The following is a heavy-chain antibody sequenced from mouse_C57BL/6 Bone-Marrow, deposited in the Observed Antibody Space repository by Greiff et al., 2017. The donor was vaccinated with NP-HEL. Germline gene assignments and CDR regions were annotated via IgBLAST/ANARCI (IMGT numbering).Heavy chain of an antibody. CDR1: GYTFTSYW. J-gene: IGHJ1*03. V-gene: IGHV1-5*01. CDR2: IYPGNSDT. Sequence: EVQLQQSGTVLARPGASVKMSCKTSGYTFTSYWMHWVKQRPGQGLEWIGAIYPGNSDTSYNQKFKGKAKLTAVTSASTAYMELSSLTNEDSAVYYCTRGRKYSIYWYFDVWGTGTTVTVSS. CDR3: TRGRKYSIYWYFDV. D-gene: IGHD2-5*01.